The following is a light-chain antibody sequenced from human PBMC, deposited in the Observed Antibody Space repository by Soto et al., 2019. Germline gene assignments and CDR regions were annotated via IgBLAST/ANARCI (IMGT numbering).Light chain of an antibody. Sequence: DIHMTQSPSSLSASVGDRFTITCRASQSISSYLNWYQQKPGKAPKLLIYAASSLQSGVPSRFSGSGSGTDFTLTISSLQPEDFATYYCQQSYSTPPTFGQGTKVDIK. CDR1: QSISSY. J-gene: IGKJ1*01. CDR3: QQSYSTPPT. V-gene: IGKV1-39*01. CDR2: AAS.